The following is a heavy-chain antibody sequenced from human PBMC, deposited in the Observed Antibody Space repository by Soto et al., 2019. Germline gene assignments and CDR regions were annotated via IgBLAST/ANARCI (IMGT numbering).Heavy chain of an antibody. CDR3: ARGGVY. V-gene: IGHV3-23*01. J-gene: IGHJ4*02. Sequence: GGSLRLSCAASGFPFTSYALTWVRQAPGQGLEWVSSISGRGDTSYYADSVKVRFTISRDNAQESLFLQMNSLRVEDTAIYYCARGGVYWGQGTLVTVSS. CDR2: ISGRGDTS. D-gene: IGHD2-8*01. CDR1: GFPFTSYA.